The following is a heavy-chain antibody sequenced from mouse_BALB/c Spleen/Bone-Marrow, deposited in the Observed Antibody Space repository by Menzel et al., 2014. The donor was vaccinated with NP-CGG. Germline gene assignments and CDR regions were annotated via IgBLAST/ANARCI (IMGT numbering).Heavy chain of an antibody. CDR3: ANYRYGWYFDV. V-gene: IGHV14-3*02. Sequence: VQLKESGAELVKPGASVKLSCTASGFNIKDTYMHWVKQRPEQGLEWIGRIDPVNGNTKYDPKFQGKATITADTSSNTAYLQLSSLTSEDTAVYYCANYRYGWYFDVWGAGTTVTVSS. D-gene: IGHD2-14*01. CDR1: GFNIKDTY. CDR2: IDPVNGNT. J-gene: IGHJ1*01.